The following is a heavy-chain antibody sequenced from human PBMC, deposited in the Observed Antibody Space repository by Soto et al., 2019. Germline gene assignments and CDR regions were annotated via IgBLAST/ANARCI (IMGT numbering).Heavy chain of an antibody. V-gene: IGHV4-34*01. CDR2: INHSGST. D-gene: IGHD5-18*01. CDR3: ARLRKGYSYGLVYYYGMDV. CDR1: GGSFSGYY. J-gene: IGHJ6*02. Sequence: SETLSLTCAVYGGSFSGYYWSWIRQPPGKGLEWIGEINHSGSTNYNPSLKSRVTISVDTSKNQFSLKLSSVTAADTAVYYCARLRKGYSYGLVYYYGMDVWGQGTTVTVS.